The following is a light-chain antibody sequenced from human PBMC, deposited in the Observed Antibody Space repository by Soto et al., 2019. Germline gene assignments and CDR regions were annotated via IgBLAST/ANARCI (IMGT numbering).Light chain of an antibody. V-gene: IGLV1-47*01. CDR1: SSNIGSNY. CDR3: AAWDDSLSGYV. CDR2: RNN. Sequence: QSVLTQPPSASGTPGKRVTISCSGSSSNIGSNYVYWYQQLPGTAPKLLIYRNNQRPSGVPDRFSGSKSGTSAPLAISGLRSEDEADYYCAAWDDSLSGYVFGTGTKVTVL. J-gene: IGLJ1*01.